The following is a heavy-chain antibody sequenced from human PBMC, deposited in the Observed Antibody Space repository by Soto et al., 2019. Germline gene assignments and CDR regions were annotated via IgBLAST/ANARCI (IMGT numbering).Heavy chain of an antibody. Sequence: GGSLRLSCAVSGFTFSSYEMNWVRQAPGKGLEWVSYISSSGSTIYYADSVKGRFTISRDNAKNSLYLQMNSLRAEDTAVYYCARSQPYYDFWSGYYGPHYGMDVWGQGTTVTVSS. CDR2: ISSSGSTI. J-gene: IGHJ6*02. CDR3: ARSQPYYDFWSGYYGPHYGMDV. D-gene: IGHD3-3*01. V-gene: IGHV3-48*03. CDR1: GFTFSSYE.